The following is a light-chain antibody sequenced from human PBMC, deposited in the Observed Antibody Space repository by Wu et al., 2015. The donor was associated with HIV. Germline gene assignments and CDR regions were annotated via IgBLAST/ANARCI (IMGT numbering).Light chain of an antibody. CDR1: QSVSNN. J-gene: IGKJ1*01. CDR3: QQYNNWPRT. Sequence: EIVMTQSPATLSVSPGERATLSCRASQSVSNNLAWYQQIPGQPPRLLIYGASTRATGVPARFSGSGSGTEFTLTINNMQSEDFAAYYCQQYNNWPRTFGQGTKVEIK. CDR2: GAS. V-gene: IGKV3-15*01.